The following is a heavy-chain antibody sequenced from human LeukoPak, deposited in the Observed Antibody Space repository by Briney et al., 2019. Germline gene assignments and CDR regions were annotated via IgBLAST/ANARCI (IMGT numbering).Heavy chain of an antibody. CDR2: ISSSSSYI. Sequence: GGSLRLSCAASGFTFSSYSMNWVRQAPGKGPEWVSSISSSSSYIYYADSVKGRFTISRDNAKNSLYLQMNSPRAEDTALYYCARGTAAAGTLLLFDYWGQGTLVTVSS. D-gene: IGHD6-13*01. CDR3: ARGTAAAGTLLLFDY. V-gene: IGHV3-21*04. J-gene: IGHJ4*02. CDR1: GFTFSSYS.